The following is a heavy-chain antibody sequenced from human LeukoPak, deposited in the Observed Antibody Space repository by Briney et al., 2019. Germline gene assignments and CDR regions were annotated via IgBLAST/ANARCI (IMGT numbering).Heavy chain of an antibody. CDR1: GGSISSGDYY. J-gene: IGHJ4*02. CDR3: ARDTAGSYSEY. V-gene: IGHV4-30-4*01. CDR2: IYYRGST. D-gene: IGHD3-10*01. Sequence: TASQTLSLTCTVSGGSISSGDYYWSWIRQPPGKGLEWIGYIYYRGSTYYNPSLKSRVTISVDTSKNQFSLKLNSVTAADTAVYFCARDTAGSYSEYWGQGTLVTVSS.